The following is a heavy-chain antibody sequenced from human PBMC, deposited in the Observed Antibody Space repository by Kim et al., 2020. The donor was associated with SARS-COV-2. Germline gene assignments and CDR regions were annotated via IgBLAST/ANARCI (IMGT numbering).Heavy chain of an antibody. Sequence: SLKSRVTISVDTSKYQFSLKLSSVTAADTAVYYCARLNYYDSSGYYEFDYWGQGTLVTVSS. D-gene: IGHD3-22*01. V-gene: IGHV4-39*01. J-gene: IGHJ4*02. CDR3: ARLNYYDSSGYYEFDY.